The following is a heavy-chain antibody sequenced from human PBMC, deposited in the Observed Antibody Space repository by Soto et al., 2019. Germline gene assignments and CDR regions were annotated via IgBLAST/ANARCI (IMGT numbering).Heavy chain of an antibody. V-gene: IGHV3-21*01. Sequence: GGSLRLSCAVCGFYFNNYCINWVRQAPGKGLEWVSSVSRSDYTYYSDSVKGRFTISRENAKNSVSLQMNSLRAEDTAVYYCAREDRIIIQAVSDFWGQGTLVTGSS. CDR3: AREDRIIIQAVSDF. CDR2: VSRSDYT. D-gene: IGHD2-2*01. J-gene: IGHJ4*02. CDR1: GFYFNNYC.